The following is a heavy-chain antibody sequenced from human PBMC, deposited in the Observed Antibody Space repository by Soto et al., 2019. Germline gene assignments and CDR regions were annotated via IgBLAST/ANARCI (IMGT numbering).Heavy chain of an antibody. D-gene: IGHD3-16*02. CDR1: GGTIGDYS. CDR3: ARGSNRNFEGTIV. V-gene: IGHV4-59*13. CDR2: IFYRGET. Sequence: WETLSLTCSVSGGTIGDYSWNWIRQPPGKGLEWLGYIFYRGETKYNPSHSLWSRVSISTSNNKVSLTLTSVTAADTAVYFCARGSNRNFEGTIVCGPGTLVTGSS. J-gene: IGHJ4*02.